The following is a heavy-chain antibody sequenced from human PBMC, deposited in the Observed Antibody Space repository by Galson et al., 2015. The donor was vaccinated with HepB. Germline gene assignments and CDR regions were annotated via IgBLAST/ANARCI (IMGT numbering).Heavy chain of an antibody. V-gene: IGHV3-33*01. Sequence: SLRLSCAASGFIFSRHGIHWVRLAPGKGLECVAMIWHDGSNQLYADSVKGRFTNSRDNSKNTLYLQMNSLRAEDTAVYYCVRESLMAMVTFDLWGRGTLVTVSS. CDR1: GFIFSRHG. CDR2: IWHDGSNQ. J-gene: IGHJ4*02. CDR3: VRESLMAMVTFDL. D-gene: IGHD5-18*01.